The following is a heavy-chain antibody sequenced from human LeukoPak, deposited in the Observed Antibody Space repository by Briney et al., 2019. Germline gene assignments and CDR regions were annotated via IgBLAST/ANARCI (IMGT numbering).Heavy chain of an antibody. D-gene: IGHD2-21*02. CDR2: ISGSGGST. CDR1: GFTFSSYG. CDR3: AREGVTTRDYYYYYMDV. V-gene: IGHV3-23*01. J-gene: IGHJ6*03. Sequence: PGGTLRLSCAASGFTFSSYGMSWVRQAPGKGLEWVSAISGSGGSTYYADSVKGRFTISRDNSKNTLYLQMNSLRAEDTAVYYCAREGVTTRDYYYYYMDVWGKGTTVTVSS.